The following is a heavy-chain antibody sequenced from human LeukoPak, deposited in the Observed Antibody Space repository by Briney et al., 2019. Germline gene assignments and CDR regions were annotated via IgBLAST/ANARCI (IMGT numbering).Heavy chain of an antibody. J-gene: IGHJ3*02. CDR2: INSDGSST. D-gene: IGHD6-19*01. CDR3: ARVTSSGFYDAFDI. V-gene: IGHV3-74*01. Sequence: PGGSLRLSCAASGFTFSDYYMSWIRQAPGKGLVWVSRINSDGSSTSYADSVKGRFTISRDNAKNTLYLQMNSLRAEDTAVYYCARVTSSGFYDAFDIWGQGTMVTVSS. CDR1: GFTFSDYY.